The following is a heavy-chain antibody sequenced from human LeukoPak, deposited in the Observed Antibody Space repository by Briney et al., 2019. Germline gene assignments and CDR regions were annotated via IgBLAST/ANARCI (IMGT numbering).Heavy chain of an antibody. D-gene: IGHD4-17*01. CDR1: GGTFSSYA. V-gene: IGHV1-69*04. CDR2: IIPILGIA. J-gene: IGHJ5*02. Sequence: GASVKVSCKASGGTFSSYAISWVRQAPGQGLEWMGRIIPILGIANYAQKFQGRVTITADKSTSTAYMELSSLRSEDTAVYYCARARTTVTTSPDWFDPWGQGTLVTVSS. CDR3: ARARTTVTTSPDWFDP.